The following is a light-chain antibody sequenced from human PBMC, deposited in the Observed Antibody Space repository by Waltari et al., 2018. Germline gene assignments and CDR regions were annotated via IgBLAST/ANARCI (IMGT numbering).Light chain of an antibody. V-gene: IGKV1-39*01. CDR2: AAS. CDR3: QQTYSTLVT. CDR1: QYISTS. J-gene: IGKJ3*01. Sequence: DIQMTQSPSSLSASVGDRVTITCRASQYISTSLNWYQHKQGKAPNLLIYAASSLLSGVPSRFSGSGSGTDFTLTISSLQPEDFATYYCQQTYSTLVTFGPGTKLDIK.